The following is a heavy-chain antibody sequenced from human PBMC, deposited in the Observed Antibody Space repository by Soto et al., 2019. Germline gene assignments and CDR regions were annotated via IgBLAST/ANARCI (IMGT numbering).Heavy chain of an antibody. D-gene: IGHD1-26*01. CDR3: VKDRELRSHYFDY. V-gene: IGHV3-64D*06. CDR2: ISSNGGST. Sequence: GGSLRLSCSASGFTFSSYAVHWVRQAPGKGLEYVSAISSNGGSTYYADSVKGRFTISRDNSKNTLYLQMSSLRAEDTAVYYCVKDRELRSHYFDYWGQGTLVTVSS. CDR1: GFTFSSYA. J-gene: IGHJ4*02.